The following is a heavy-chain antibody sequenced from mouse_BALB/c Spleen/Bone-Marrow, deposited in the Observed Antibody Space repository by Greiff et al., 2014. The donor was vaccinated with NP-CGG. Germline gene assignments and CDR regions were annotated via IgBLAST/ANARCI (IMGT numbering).Heavy chain of an antibody. CDR1: GYTFTSYW. CDR3: ARGDYDYDDWFAY. CDR2: IYPGDGDT. D-gene: IGHD2-4*01. Sequence: VQLQQSGAELARPGASVKLSCKASGYTFTSYWMQWVKQRPGQGLEWIGAIYPGDGDTRYTQKFKGKATLTADKSSSTAYMQLSSLASEDSAVYYCARGDYDYDDWFAYWGQGTLATVSA. V-gene: IGHV1-87*01. J-gene: IGHJ3*01.